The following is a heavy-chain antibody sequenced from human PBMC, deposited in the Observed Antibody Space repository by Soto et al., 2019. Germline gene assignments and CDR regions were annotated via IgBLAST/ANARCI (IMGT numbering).Heavy chain of an antibody. CDR2: IIPIFGTA. V-gene: IGHV1-69*13. CDR3: ASSRGYYDSSGYYPIFDY. Sequence: SVKVSCKVSGYTFSSYGISWVRQAPGQGLEWMGGIIPIFGTANYAQKFQGRVTITADESTSTAYMELSSLRSEDTAVYYCASSRGYYDSSGYYPIFDYWGQGTLVTVSS. J-gene: IGHJ4*02. CDR1: GYTFSSYG. D-gene: IGHD3-22*01.